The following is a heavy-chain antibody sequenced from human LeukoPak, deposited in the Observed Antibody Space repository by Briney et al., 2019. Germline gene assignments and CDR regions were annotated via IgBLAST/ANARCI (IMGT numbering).Heavy chain of an antibody. V-gene: IGHV3-9*01. Sequence: GGSLRLSCAASGFTFDDYAMHWVRQAPGKGLEWVSGISWNSGSIGYADSVEGRFTISRDNAKNSLYLQMNSLRAEDTALYYCAKVGKRWLLGFDPWGQGTLVTVSS. CDR3: AKVGKRWLLGFDP. CDR1: GFTFDDYA. D-gene: IGHD5-24*01. CDR2: ISWNSGSI. J-gene: IGHJ5*02.